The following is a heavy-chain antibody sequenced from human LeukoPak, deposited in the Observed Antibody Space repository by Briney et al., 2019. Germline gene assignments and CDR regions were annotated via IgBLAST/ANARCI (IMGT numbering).Heavy chain of an antibody. CDR2: INHSGST. Sequence: ASETLSLTCAVYGGSFSGYYWSWIRQPPGKGLEWIGEINHSGSTNYNPSLKSRVTISVDTSKNQFSLKLSSVTAADTAVYYRATRPLYGDYPDYWGQGTLVTVSS. D-gene: IGHD4-17*01. V-gene: IGHV4-34*01. CDR3: ATRPLYGDYPDY. J-gene: IGHJ4*02. CDR1: GGSFSGYY.